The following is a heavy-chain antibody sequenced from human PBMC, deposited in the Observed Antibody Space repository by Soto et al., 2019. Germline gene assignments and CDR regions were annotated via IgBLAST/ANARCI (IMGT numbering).Heavy chain of an antibody. Sequence: EVQLVESGGGLVQPGGSLRLSCAASGFTFSSYWMSWVRQAPGKGLEWVANIKQDGSEKYYVDSVKGRFTISRDNAKNSLYLQMNSLRAADTAVYYCARDSAFGITGSPNWFDHWGQGTLVTVSS. CDR1: GFTFSSYW. CDR3: ARDSAFGITGSPNWFDH. V-gene: IGHV3-7*01. D-gene: IGHD1-20*01. J-gene: IGHJ5*02. CDR2: IKQDGSEK.